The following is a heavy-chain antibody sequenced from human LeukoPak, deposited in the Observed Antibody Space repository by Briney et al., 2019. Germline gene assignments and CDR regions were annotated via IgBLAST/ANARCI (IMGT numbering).Heavy chain of an antibody. CDR3: ARVFPPAGYCSSTSCGGVDY. CDR1: GYTFTGYY. CDR2: INPNSGGT. Sequence: ASVKVSCKASGYTFTGYYMHWVRQAPGQGLEWMGWINPNSGGTSYAQKFQGRVTMTRDTSISTAYMELSRLRSDDTAVYYCARVFPPAGYCSSTSCGGVDYWGQGTLVTVSS. V-gene: IGHV1-2*02. D-gene: IGHD2-2*01. J-gene: IGHJ4*02.